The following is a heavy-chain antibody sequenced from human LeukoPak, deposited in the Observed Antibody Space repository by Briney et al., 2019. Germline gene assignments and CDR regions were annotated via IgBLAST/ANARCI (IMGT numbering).Heavy chain of an antibody. CDR3: ARIQDDFWSGYYPYYFDY. V-gene: IGHV4-59*01. CDR1: GGSISSYY. CDR2: IYYSGST. D-gene: IGHD3-3*01. J-gene: IGHJ4*02. Sequence: SETLSLTCTVSGGSISSYYWSWIRQPPGKGLEWIGYIYYSGSTNYNPSLKSRVTISVDTSKNRFSLKLSSVTAADTAVYYCARIQDDFWSGYYPYYFDYWGQGTLVTVSS.